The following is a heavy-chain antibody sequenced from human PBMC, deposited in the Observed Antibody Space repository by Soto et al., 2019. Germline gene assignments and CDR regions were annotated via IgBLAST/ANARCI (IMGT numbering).Heavy chain of an antibody. CDR2: ILVGGST. Sequence: GGSLRLSCAAAGFTCSSYDMSWVRRAPGKGLEWVSTILVGGSTHYPDSVKGRFTISRDNSKNTAFLQMNSLTAGGTAVYYCAKATATGGGAFDICGQGTVVTVSS. CDR3: AKATATGGGAFDI. D-gene: IGHD2-8*02. V-gene: IGHV3-23*01. CDR1: GFTCSSYD. J-gene: IGHJ3*02.